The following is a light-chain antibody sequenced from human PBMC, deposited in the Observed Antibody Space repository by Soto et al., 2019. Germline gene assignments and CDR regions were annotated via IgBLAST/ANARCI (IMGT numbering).Light chain of an antibody. J-gene: IGKJ4*01. CDR1: QSVSSY. CDR2: GAS. V-gene: IGKV3-11*01. Sequence: EIVLTQSPATLSLSPGERATLSCRASQSVSSYLAWYQQKPGQAPRLLIYGASNMATGIPARFSGSGSGTDFTLTISSLEPEDFAVYYCQQRSNWPLTFGGGTKVEIK. CDR3: QQRSNWPLT.